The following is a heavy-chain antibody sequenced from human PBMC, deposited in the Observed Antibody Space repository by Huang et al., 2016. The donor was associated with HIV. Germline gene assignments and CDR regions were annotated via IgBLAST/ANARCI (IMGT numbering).Heavy chain of an antibody. CDR1: IFTFSTSA. D-gene: IGHD3-3*01. CDR3: AKGSERSLTGPKYQYYFDY. Sequence: EVQLLECGGGLVQPGGSLRLSCAASIFTFSTSAMSWVRQAPGKGLWWVSGISGSGSITYYANSVKCRVTISRYNSRNTLYLQMNSLRVEDTAIYYCAKGSERSLTGPKYQYYFDYWGQGTLVTVSS. J-gene: IGHJ4*02. CDR2: ISGSGSIT. V-gene: IGHV3-23*01.